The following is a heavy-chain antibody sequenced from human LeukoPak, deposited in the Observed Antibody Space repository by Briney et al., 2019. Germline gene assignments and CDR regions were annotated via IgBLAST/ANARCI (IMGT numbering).Heavy chain of an antibody. V-gene: IGHV4-39*01. CDR1: GGSISSSSYY. J-gene: IGHJ5*02. CDR2: IYYSGST. D-gene: IGHD6-13*01. CDR3: ARHLSSRRFRYSSSHNWFDP. Sequence: SETLSLTCTVSGGSISSSSYYWGWIRQPPWKGLEWIGSIYYSGSTYYNPSLKSRVTISVDTSKNQFSLKLSSVTAADTAVYYCARHLSSRRFRYSSSHNWFDPWGQGTLVTVSS.